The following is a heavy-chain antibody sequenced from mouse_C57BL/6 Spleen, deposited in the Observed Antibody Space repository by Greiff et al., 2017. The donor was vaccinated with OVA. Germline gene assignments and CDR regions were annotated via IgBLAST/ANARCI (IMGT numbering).Heavy chain of an antibody. J-gene: IGHJ3*01. CDR2: INPNNGGT. Sequence: VQLQQSGPELVKPGASVKISCKASGYTFTDYYMNWVKQSHGKSLEWIGDINPNNGGTSYNQKFKGKATLTVDKSSSTAYMELRSLTSEDSAVYYCARDYSHFFAYWGQGTLVTVSA. CDR3: ARDYSHFFAY. D-gene: IGHD2-12*01. CDR1: GYTFTDYY. V-gene: IGHV1-26*01.